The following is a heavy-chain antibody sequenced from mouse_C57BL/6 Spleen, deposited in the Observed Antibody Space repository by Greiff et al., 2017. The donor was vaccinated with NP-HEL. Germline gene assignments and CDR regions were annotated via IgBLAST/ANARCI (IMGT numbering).Heavy chain of an antibody. J-gene: IGHJ4*01. CDR3: ARHGGYADYAMDY. D-gene: IGHD3-1*01. CDR1: GFSLTSYG. Sequence: VQVVESGPGLVAPSQSLSITCTVSGFSLTSYGVHWVRQPPGKGLEWLVVIWSDGSTTYNSALKSRLSISKDNSKSQVFLKMNSLQTDDTAMYYCARHGGYADYAMDYWGQGTSVTVSS. V-gene: IGHV2-6-1*01. CDR2: IWSDGST.